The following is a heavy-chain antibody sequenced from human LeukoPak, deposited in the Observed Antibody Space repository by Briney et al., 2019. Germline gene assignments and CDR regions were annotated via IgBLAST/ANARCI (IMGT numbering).Heavy chain of an antibody. CDR1: GFTFSSYS. CDR2: ISSSSSYI. J-gene: IGHJ4*02. D-gene: IGHD3-22*01. V-gene: IGHV3-21*01. CDR3: AIYDSSGYYYFDY. Sequence: GGSLRLSCAASGFTFSSYSMNWVRQAPGKGLEWVSSISSSSSYIYYVDSVKGRFTISRDNAKNSLYLQMNSLRAEDTAVYYCAIYDSSGYYYFDYWGQGTLVTVSS.